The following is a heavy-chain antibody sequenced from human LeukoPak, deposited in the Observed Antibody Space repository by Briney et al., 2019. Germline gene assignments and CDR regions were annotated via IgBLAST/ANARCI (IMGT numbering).Heavy chain of an antibody. CDR1: GYTFSGYG. Sequence: ASVKVSCKTSGYTFSGYGISWARQAPGQGLEWMGIINPSGGSTSYAQKFQGRVTMTRDTSTSTVYMELSSLRSEDTAVYYCARDQGYCSSTSCGGYFDYWGQGTLVTVSS. CDR2: INPSGGST. D-gene: IGHD2-2*01. CDR3: ARDQGYCSSTSCGGYFDY. V-gene: IGHV1-46*01. J-gene: IGHJ4*02.